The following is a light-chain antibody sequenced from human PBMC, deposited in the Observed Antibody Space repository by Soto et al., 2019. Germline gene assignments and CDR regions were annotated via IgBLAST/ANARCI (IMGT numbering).Light chain of an antibody. CDR3: ATWDHNLNAGV. Sequence: QLVLTQPPSVSAAPGQRVTISCSGSSSNIGKDFVSWYQHLPGTAPKLLIYDNNKRPSVIPDRFSGSKSGTSATLAITGLQTGDEADYYCATWDHNLNAGVFGGGTKLTVL. V-gene: IGLV1-51*01. J-gene: IGLJ3*02. CDR2: DNN. CDR1: SSNIGKDF.